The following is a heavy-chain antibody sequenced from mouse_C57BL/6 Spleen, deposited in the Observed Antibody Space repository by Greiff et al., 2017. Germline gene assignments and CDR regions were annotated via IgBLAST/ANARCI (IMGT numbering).Heavy chain of an antibody. V-gene: IGHV2-2*01. CDR1: GFSLTSYG. D-gene: IGHD3-3*01. CDR2: IWRGGST. CDR3: ARNLGPVGPYFDY. Sequence: VQLQQSGPGLVQPSQSLSITCTVSGFSLTSYGVHWVRQSPGKGLEWLGVIWRGGSTDYNAAFISRLSISKDNSKSQVFFKMNSLQADDTAIYYCARNLGPVGPYFDYWGQGTTLTVSS. J-gene: IGHJ2*01.